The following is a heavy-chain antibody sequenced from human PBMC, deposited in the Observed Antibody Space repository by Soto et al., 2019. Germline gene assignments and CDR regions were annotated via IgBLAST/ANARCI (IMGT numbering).Heavy chain of an antibody. V-gene: IGHV1-8*02. CDR3: ASSDYDYIWGSYRHPPRGDAFDI. Sequence: GTSVEVSWEECGEGLGSCASRWVRQATGQGREWMGGMNPNCGNTGYAQKFQGRVTMTRNTSISTAYMELSSLRSEDTAVYYCASSDYDYIWGSYRHPPRGDAFDIWGQGTMVTVSS. CDR2: MNPNCGNT. J-gene: IGHJ3*02. CDR1: GEGLGSCA. D-gene: IGHD3-16*02.